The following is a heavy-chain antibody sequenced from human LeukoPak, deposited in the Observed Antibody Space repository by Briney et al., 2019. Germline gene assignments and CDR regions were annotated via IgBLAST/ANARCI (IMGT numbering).Heavy chain of an antibody. Sequence: QPGGSLRLSCAASGFTFSNYVMTWVRRAPGRGLERVSAIGGFSLTTYYADSVKGRFTTSRDNSKNTLFLQLTNLRVEDTAVYFCAKGQLVRGVITSYYMDVWGKGTMVTVSS. CDR3: AKGQLVRGVITSYYMDV. CDR1: GFTFSNYV. D-gene: IGHD3-10*01. J-gene: IGHJ6*03. V-gene: IGHV3-23*01. CDR2: IGGFSLTT.